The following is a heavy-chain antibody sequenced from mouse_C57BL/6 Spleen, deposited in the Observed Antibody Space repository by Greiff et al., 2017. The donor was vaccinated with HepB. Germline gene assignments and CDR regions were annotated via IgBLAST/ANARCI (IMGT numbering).Heavy chain of an antibody. CDR1: GYTFTDYY. J-gene: IGHJ4*01. V-gene: IGHV1-77*01. Sequence: VQLQQSGAELVKPGASVKISCKASGYTFTDYYINWVKQRPGQGLEWIGKIGPGSGSTYYNEKFKGKATLTADKSSSTAYMQLSSLTSEDSAVYFCASETAQATYAMDYWGQGTSVTVSS. CDR2: IGPGSGST. D-gene: IGHD3-2*02. CDR3: ASETAQATYAMDY.